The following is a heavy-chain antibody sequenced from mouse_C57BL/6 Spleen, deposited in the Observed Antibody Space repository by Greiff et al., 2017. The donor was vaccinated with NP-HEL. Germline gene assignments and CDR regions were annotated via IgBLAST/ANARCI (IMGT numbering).Heavy chain of an antibody. CDR1: GYSITSGYY. Sequence: EVQLQESGPGLVKPSQSLSLTCSVTGYSITSGYYWNWIRQFPGNKLEWMGYISYDGSNNYNPSLKNRISITRDTSKNQFFLKLNSVTTEDTATYYCARGIGGKYYYAMDYWGQGTSVTVSS. V-gene: IGHV3-6*01. CDR2: ISYDGSN. J-gene: IGHJ4*01. CDR3: ARGIGGKYYYAMDY. D-gene: IGHD2-1*01.